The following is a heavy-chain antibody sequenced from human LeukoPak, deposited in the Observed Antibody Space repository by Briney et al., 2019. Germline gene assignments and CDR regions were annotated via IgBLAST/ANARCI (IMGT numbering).Heavy chain of an antibody. CDR2: LFDSVNT. CDR1: GGSISSHY. CDR3: ATIKRGSIFGYFDF. D-gene: IGHD5-18*01. Sequence: SETLSLTCTVSGGSISSHYWSWIRQPPGKGLEWIACLFDSVNTKDNPSLQSRLTLSADTSKNQFSLRLSSVTAADTAVYYCATIKRGSIFGYFDFWGQGIKVTVYS. J-gene: IGHJ4*02. V-gene: IGHV4-59*11.